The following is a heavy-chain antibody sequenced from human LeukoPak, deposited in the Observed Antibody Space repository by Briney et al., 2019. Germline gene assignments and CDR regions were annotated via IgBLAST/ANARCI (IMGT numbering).Heavy chain of an antibody. J-gene: IGHJ4*02. CDR1: GYSISSGYY. CDR3: ARDDNWNYEREFEY. D-gene: IGHD1-7*01. V-gene: IGHV4-38-2*02. Sequence: SETLSLTCTVSGYSISSGYYWGWIRQPPGKGLEWIGSFYYSGNTYYNPSLKSRVTISVDTSKNQFSLKLSSVTAADTAVYYCARDDNWNYEREFEYWGQGTLVTVSS. CDR2: FYYSGNT.